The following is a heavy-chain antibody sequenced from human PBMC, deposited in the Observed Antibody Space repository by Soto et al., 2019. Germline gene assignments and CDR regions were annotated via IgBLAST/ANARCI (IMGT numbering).Heavy chain of an antibody. CDR1: GGTFSNYA. D-gene: IGHD6-13*01. Sequence: QVQLVQSGAEVKKPGSSVKVSCKASGGTFSNYAISWVRQAPGQGLEWMGGIIPIFGTTNYAQRFQGRVTITADESTRTAYMELSSLRSEDTAVYYCARVSSSWYKDYFDYWGQGTLVTVSS. CDR2: IIPIFGTT. J-gene: IGHJ4*02. V-gene: IGHV1-69*12. CDR3: ARVSSSWYKDYFDY.